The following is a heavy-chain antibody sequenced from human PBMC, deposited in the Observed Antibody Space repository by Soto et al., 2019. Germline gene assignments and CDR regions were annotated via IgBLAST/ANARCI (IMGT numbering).Heavy chain of an antibody. D-gene: IGHD3-16*02. CDR3: AKGLRRLHLGELST. J-gene: IGHJ4*02. CDR2: ITDSGGST. V-gene: IGHV3-23*01. CDR1: GFTFSSYA. Sequence: EVQLLESGGGLVQPGGSLRLSCAASGFTFSSYAMSWVRQAPGKGLEWVSAITDSGGSTFYADSVKGRFTISRDNSKTTLNLQMNSLRAEATAVYYCAKGLRRLHLGELSTWGQGTLVNVSS.